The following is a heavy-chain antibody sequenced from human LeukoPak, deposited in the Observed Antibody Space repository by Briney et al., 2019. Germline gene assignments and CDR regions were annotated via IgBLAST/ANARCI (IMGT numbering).Heavy chain of an antibody. CDR2: MSSSRNTI. Sequence: PGGSLRLSCAASGFIISHYGMNWVRQAPGKGLEWLSYMSSSRNTIYYADSVKGRFTISRGDGNNSLSLQMSSLRDEDTAIYYCVRVYDGACHLDHWSQGTLVTVSS. CDR3: VRVYDGACHLDH. J-gene: IGHJ4*02. V-gene: IGHV3-48*02. D-gene: IGHD5/OR15-5a*01. CDR1: GFIISHYG.